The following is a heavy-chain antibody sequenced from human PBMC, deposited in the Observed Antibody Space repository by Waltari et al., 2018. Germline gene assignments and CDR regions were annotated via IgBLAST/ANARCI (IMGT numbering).Heavy chain of an antibody. CDR3: ARDRDSGYDSLDY. Sequence: QVQLVQSGAEVKKPGSSVKVSCKASGGTFSSYAISWVRQAPGQGLEWMGGISPSFDTANYAQKFQGRVTITTDDSTSTAYMELSSLRSEDTAVYYCARDRDSGYDSLDYWGQGTLVTVSS. CDR2: ISPSFDTA. D-gene: IGHD5-12*01. J-gene: IGHJ4*02. V-gene: IGHV1-69*05. CDR1: GGTFSSYA.